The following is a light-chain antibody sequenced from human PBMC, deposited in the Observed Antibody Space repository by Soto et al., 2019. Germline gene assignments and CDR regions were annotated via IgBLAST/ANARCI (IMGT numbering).Light chain of an antibody. V-gene: IGLV2-14*01. CDR1: SSDIGAYNY. J-gene: IGLJ1*01. CDR3: FSHRSGDSHV. CDR2: GVT. Sequence: QSGLTQPASVSGSPGQSITSSCTGTSSDIGAYNYVSWYQQYPGKAPKLMIYGVTNRPSGVSNRFSGSKTGNTASLTISGLQAEDEADYYCFSHRSGDSHVFGTGTKV.